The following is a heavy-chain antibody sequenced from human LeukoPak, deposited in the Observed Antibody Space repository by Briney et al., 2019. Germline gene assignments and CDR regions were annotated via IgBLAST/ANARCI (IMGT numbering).Heavy chain of an antibody. Sequence: GGSLRLSCAASGFTFSDYSMNWVRRAPGRGLEWISYIGLASGFVSYADSVKGRFSISSDTARNSVYLQMSSLRAEDTAVYYCARDRNWAFDSRGQGTLVTVSS. D-gene: IGHD7-27*01. CDR1: GFTFSDYS. CDR3: ARDRNWAFDS. J-gene: IGHJ4*02. V-gene: IGHV3-21*05. CDR2: IGLASGFV.